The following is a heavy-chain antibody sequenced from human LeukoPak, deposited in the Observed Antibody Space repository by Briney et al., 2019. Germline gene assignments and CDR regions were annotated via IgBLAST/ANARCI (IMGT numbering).Heavy chain of an antibody. CDR2: ITANTRGRIT. V-gene: IGHV3-23*01. J-gene: IGHJ4*02. Sequence: GGSLRLSCVTSGFSFCTYDMSWVRQAPGKGLEWVSGITANTRGRITYYADSVKGRFTISRDSSKDTLYLQMNSLRAEDTAVYFCARGGYFSFDYWGQGTLVTVSS. CDR1: GFSFCTYD. CDR3: ARGGYFSFDY. D-gene: IGHD2/OR15-2a*01.